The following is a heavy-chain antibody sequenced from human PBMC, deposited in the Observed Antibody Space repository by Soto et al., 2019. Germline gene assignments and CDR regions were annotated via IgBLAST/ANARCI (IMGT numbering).Heavy chain of an antibody. V-gene: IGHV3-15*01. CDR3: ATAHPRGPDY. Sequence: EVQLVESGGGLVKPGESLRLSCAASGFTFSNAWMNWVRQAPGKGLEWVGLIKSKTDGGAIDYPAPVRGRFIISRYDSTNTLYLQMNSLKTEDTAVYYCATAHPRGPDYWGQGTLVTVSS. CDR2: IKSKTDGGAI. D-gene: IGHD5-12*01. J-gene: IGHJ4*02. CDR1: GFTFSNAW.